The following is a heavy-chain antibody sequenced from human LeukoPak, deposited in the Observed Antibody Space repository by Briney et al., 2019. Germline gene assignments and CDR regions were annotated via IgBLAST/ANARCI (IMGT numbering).Heavy chain of an antibody. D-gene: IGHD1-1*01. CDR1: GGSISSGGYY. CDR2: IFYSGST. V-gene: IGHV4-61*08. J-gene: IGHJ4*02. CDR3: AGSYNWSDDFDY. Sequence: SQTLSLTCTVSGGSISSGGYYWSWIRQPPGKGLEWVGYIFYSGSTNYNPSLKSRVTISVDTSKNQLSLKLNSVTAADTAVYYCAGSYNWSDDFDYWGPGTLVTVSS.